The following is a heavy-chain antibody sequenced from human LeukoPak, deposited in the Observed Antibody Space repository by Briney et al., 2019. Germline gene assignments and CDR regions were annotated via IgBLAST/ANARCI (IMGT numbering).Heavy chain of an antibody. V-gene: IGHV3-21*04. CDR1: GFTFSSYT. CDR3: ARGGYTSYFDP. D-gene: IGHD2-15*01. J-gene: IGHJ5*02. Sequence: GGSLRLSCAASGFTFSSYTMKWVRQAPGKGLEWVSNIRSNGRDTYYTDSVKGRFTISRDNSKNTLYLEMNSLRAEDTAVYYCARGGYTSYFDPWGQGTLVTVSS. CDR2: IRSNGRDT.